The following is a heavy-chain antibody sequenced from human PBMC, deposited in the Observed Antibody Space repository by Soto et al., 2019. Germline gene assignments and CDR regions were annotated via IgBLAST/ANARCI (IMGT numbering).Heavy chain of an antibody. CDR1: GFTFSSYW. CDR3: ARDSVLWFGAIDAFDI. D-gene: IGHD3-10*01. V-gene: IGHV3-7*01. Sequence: GGSLRLSCAASGFTFSSYWMSWVRQAPGKGLEWVANIKQDGSEKYYVDSVKGRFTISRDNAKNSLYLQMNSLRAEDTAVYYCARDSVLWFGAIDAFDIWGQGTMVTVSS. CDR2: IKQDGSEK. J-gene: IGHJ3*02.